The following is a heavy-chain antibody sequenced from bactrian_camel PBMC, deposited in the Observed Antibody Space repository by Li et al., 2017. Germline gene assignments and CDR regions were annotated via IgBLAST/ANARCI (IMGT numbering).Heavy chain of an antibody. CDR2: LQQRGDFV. V-gene: IGHV3S60*01. CDR1: GFNMQNLC. J-gene: IGHJ6*01. Sequence: HVQLVESGGGSVQAGGSLTLSCTISGFNMQNLCGGWFRQAPGTEREGVAVLQQRGDFVQYADSATGRFVISADGSKNTVTLRMNSLKPEDTDKYYCAADHPTPAGLCPGVERVADLGHSGPGTQVTVS. D-gene: IGHD6*01. CDR3: AADHPTPAGLCPGVERVADLGH.